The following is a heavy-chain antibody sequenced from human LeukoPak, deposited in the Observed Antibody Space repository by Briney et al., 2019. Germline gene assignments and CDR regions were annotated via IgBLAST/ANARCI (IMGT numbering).Heavy chain of an antibody. J-gene: IGHJ5*02. CDR2: IRSKAYGGTT. CDR3: TRDSPYSGSYYWFDP. D-gene: IGHD1-26*01. CDR1: GFTFGDYA. V-gene: IGHV3-49*03. Sequence: PGGSLRLSCTGSGFTFGDYAMSWFRQAPGKGLEWVGFIRSKAYGGTTEYAASVKGRFTISRDDSKSIAYLQMNSLKTEDTAVYYCTRDSPYSGSYYWFDPWGQGTLVTVSS.